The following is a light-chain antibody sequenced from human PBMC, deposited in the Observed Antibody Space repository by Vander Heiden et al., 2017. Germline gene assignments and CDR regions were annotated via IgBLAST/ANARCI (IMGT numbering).Light chain of an antibody. CDR3: QQYNSYPWT. V-gene: IGKV1-5*01. CDR1: QSISSW. Sequence: DIQMTQSPSTLSASVGDRVTITCRASQSISSWFAWYQRKPGKAPKLLIYDASGLESGVPSRFSGSGSGTEFTLTISSLQPDDIATYYCQQYNSYPWTFGQGTKVEIK. CDR2: DAS. J-gene: IGKJ1*01.